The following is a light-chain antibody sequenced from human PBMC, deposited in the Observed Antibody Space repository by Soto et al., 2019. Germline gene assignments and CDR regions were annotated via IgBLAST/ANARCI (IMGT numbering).Light chain of an antibody. Sequence: DIQVTQSPSSLSASVGDRVTISCRASQSISGYLNWYQQKPGKAPNLLIFDASSLQSGVPSRFSGRGSGSEYTLTISSLQPEDFATYFCQHSYSNFPISFGQGTRLAIK. J-gene: IGKJ5*01. CDR3: QHSYSNFPIS. CDR1: QSISGY. CDR2: DAS. V-gene: IGKV1-39*01.